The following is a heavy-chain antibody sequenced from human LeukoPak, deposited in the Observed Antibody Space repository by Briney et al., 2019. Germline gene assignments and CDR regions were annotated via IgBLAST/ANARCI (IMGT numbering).Heavy chain of an antibody. J-gene: IGHJ4*02. V-gene: IGHV6-1*01. CDR1: GDSVSSNSAA. D-gene: IGHD3-3*01. Sequence: SQTLSLTCALSGDSVSSNSAAWNWIRQSPSRGLEWLGRTYYRSKWYSDYAVSVKSRITINPDTSKNQFSLQLNSVTPEDTAVYYCARGSAAYYDFWSGFDYWGQGTLVTVSS. CDR3: ARGSAAYYDFWSGFDY. CDR2: TYYRSKWYS.